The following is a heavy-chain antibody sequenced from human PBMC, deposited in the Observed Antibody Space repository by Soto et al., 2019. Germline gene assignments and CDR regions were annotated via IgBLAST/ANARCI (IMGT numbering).Heavy chain of an antibody. CDR1: RLTFSNYA. Sequence: EVQVLESGGGLVQPGGSLRLSCVISRLTFSNYALNWVRQAPGKGLEWVSSISGSGDTAYYADSVKGRFTISRDNSKNTLYLQMNSLRVEDTALYYCAKDDYSYSWAPGDYWGQGNLVTVSS. CDR2: ISGSGDTA. V-gene: IGHV3-23*01. J-gene: IGHJ4*02. D-gene: IGHD6-13*01. CDR3: AKDDYSYSWAPGDY.